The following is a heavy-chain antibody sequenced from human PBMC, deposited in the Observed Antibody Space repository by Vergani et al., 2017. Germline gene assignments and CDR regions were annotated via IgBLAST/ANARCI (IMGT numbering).Heavy chain of an antibody. CDR2: IKQDGSEK. CDR1: GFTFSSYW. J-gene: IGHJ4*02. V-gene: IGHV3-7*03. Sequence: EVQLVESGGGLVQPGGSLRLSCAASGFTFSSYWMSWVRQAPGKGLEWVANIKQDGSEKYYVDSVKGRFTISRDNAKNSLYLQMNSLRAEDTAVYYCAKSGRMGAAAAPDFDYWGQGTLVTVSS. D-gene: IGHD6-13*01. CDR3: AKSGRMGAAAAPDFDY.